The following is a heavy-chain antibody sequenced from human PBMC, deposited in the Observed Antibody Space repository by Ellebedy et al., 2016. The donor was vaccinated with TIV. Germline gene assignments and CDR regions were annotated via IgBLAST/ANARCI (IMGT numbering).Heavy chain of an antibody. CDR2: IYYSGST. J-gene: IGHJ4*02. Sequence: SETLSLTXTVSGGSISSYYWSWIRQPPGKGLEWIGYIYYSGSTNYNPSLKSRVTISVDTSKNQFSLKLSSVTAADTAVYYCARVEVRGVIRGFTGFDYWGQGTLVTVSS. V-gene: IGHV4-59*08. CDR1: GGSISSYY. D-gene: IGHD3-10*01. CDR3: ARVEVRGVIRGFTGFDY.